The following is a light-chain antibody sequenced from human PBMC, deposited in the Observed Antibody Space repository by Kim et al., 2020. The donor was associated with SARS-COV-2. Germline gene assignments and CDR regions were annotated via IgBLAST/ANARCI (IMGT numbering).Light chain of an antibody. Sequence: SPGERVTLSCRASQSVRTNLAWYQPKPGQAPRLLIYRASSRATGIPVRFSGSGSGTQFTLTISSLQSEDFAVYYCQQYDSWPPITFGQGTRLEIK. CDR3: QQYDSWPPIT. J-gene: IGKJ5*01. V-gene: IGKV3-15*01. CDR2: RAS. CDR1: QSVRTN.